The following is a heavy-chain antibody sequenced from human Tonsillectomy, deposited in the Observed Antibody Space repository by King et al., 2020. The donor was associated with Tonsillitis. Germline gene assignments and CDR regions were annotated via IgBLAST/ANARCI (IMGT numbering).Heavy chain of an antibody. D-gene: IGHD2-21*01. CDR1: GFTFSDHW. Sequence: VQLVESGGGLVQPGGSLTLSCSASGFTFSDHWMTWVRQAPGKGLESVAKINQDGSGKYYVDSVKGRFTISRDNAKSSLYLQMNSLRVEDTAVYYCARVLWWRMDVWGQGTTVTVSS. J-gene: IGHJ6*02. CDR2: INQDGSGK. V-gene: IGHV3-7*04. CDR3: ARVLWWRMDV.